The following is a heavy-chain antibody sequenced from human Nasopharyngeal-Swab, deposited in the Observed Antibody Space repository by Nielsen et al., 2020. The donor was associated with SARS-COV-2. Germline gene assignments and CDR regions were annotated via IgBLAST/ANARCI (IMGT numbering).Heavy chain of an antibody. D-gene: IGHD6-19*01. CDR3: ARDTVLGVAGRWGYYFDY. Sequence: GESLKISCAASGFTFSSYSMNWVRQAPGKGLEWVSYISSSSSTIYYADSVKGRFTISRDNSKNTLYLQMNSLRAEDTAVYYCARDTVLGVAGRWGYYFDYWGQGTLVTVSS. CDR1: GFTFSSYS. V-gene: IGHV3-48*01. CDR2: ISSSSSTI. J-gene: IGHJ4*02.